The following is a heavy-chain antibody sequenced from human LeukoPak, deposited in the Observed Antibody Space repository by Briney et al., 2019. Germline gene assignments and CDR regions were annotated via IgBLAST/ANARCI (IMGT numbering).Heavy chain of an antibody. J-gene: IGHJ5*02. CDR2: VKSKTDGGTT. V-gene: IGHV3-15*01. CDR3: YASGRGP. D-gene: IGHD3-10*01. CDR1: GFTFSNAW. Sequence: GGSLRLSCAASGFTFSNAWMTWVRQAPGKGLEWVGRVKSKTDGGTTNYAAPVKGRFTISRDDSKNTVFLQMDSLKSEDTAVYFCYASGRGPWGQGTLATVSS.